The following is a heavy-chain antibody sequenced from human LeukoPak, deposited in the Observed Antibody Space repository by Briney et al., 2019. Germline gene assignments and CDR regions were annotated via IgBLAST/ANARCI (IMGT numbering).Heavy chain of an antibody. CDR3: AREGQSKYDNAFDI. D-gene: IGHD3-22*01. CDR1: GFTFSAYW. V-gene: IGHV3-33*08. J-gene: IGHJ3*02. CDR2: IWYDGSNK. Sequence: GGSLRLSCAASGFTFSAYWMTWVRQAPGKGLEWVAVIWYDGSNKYYADSVKGRFTISRDNSKNTLYLQMNSLRAEDTAVYYCAREGQSKYDNAFDIWGQGTMVTVSS.